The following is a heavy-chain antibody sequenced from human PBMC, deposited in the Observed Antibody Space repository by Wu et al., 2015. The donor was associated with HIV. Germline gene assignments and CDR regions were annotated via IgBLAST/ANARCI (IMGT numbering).Heavy chain of an antibody. J-gene: IGHJ3*02. D-gene: IGHD1-14*01. CDR2: IIPIFGTA. CDR1: GGTFSSYA. V-gene: IGHV1-69*05. CDR3: AREWESGEAWYIPWVSFDI. Sequence: QVQLVQSGAEVKKPGSSVKVSCKASGGTFSSYAISWVRQAPGQGLEWMGGIIPIFGTANYAQKFQGRVTITTDESTSTAYMELSSLRSEDTAVYYCAREWESGEAWYIPWVSFDIWGQGTMVTVSS.